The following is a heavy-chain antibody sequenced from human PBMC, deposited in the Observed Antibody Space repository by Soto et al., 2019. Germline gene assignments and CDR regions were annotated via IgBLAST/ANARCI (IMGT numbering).Heavy chain of an antibody. CDR2: VKQDGSDE. Sequence: EVQLVESGGGLVQPGGSLRLSCVASGFTFSSYGITWVRQAPGKGLEWVANVKQDGSDEDYVDSVKGRCTISRDNAKNSVYLQMNSLRAEDTAVYYCARDPNSCTNGRCHRAFDVWGPGTMVTFSS. J-gene: IGHJ3*01. V-gene: IGHV3-7*01. CDR3: ARDPNSCTNGRCHRAFDV. CDR1: GFTFSSYG. D-gene: IGHD2-8*01.